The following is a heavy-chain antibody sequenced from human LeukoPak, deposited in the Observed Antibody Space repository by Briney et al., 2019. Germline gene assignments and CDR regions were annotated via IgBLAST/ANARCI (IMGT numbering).Heavy chain of an antibody. J-gene: IGHJ6*03. CDR3: AGGSPTVVSRFYYYMDV. CDR2: INTSGGST. CDR1: GYTFIGYY. Sequence: GASVKVSCKASGYTFIGYYMHWVQQAPGQGLEWMGIINTSGGSTSSAQKFQGRVTMTRDTSTTTVYMDLSSLRFEDTAVYDCAGGSPTVVSRFYYYMDVWGKGTTVTVSS. V-gene: IGHV1-46*01. D-gene: IGHD4-23*01.